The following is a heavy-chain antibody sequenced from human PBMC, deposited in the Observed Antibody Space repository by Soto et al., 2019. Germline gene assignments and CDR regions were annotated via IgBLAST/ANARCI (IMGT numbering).Heavy chain of an antibody. CDR2: ISGSGVST. CDR1: ALTSRNPH. D-gene: IGHD3-10*01. V-gene: IGHV3-23*01. Sequence: GDVRLSGSAGALTSRNPHINWHSQTPAKGLEWVSAISGSGVSTNYADSVKGRLTISRDHSTNTLYLQMNSLRAEDTAVYYCAQEGAELLYYSYVMDVWGQGTTV. CDR3: AQEGAELLYYSYVMDV. J-gene: IGHJ6*02.